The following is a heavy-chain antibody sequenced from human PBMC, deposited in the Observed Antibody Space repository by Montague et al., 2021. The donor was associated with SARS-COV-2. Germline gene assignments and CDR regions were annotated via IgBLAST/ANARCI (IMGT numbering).Heavy chain of an antibody. J-gene: IGHJ4*02. CDR3: ARDLGYGGNSLFDY. D-gene: IGHD4-23*01. V-gene: IGHV3-48*03. CDR2: ISSRGSAV. CDR1: GFTFSSYE. Sequence: SLRLSCAAYGFTFSSYEMNWIRQAPGKGLEWVSYISSRGSAVFSYAESVKGRFTISRDNARNSLFLQMNSLTVDDTGVYYCARDLGYGGNSLFDYWGQGTLVTVSS.